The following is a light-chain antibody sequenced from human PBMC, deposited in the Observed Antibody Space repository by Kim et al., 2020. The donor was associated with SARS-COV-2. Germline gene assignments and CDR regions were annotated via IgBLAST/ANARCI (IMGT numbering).Light chain of an antibody. J-gene: IGKJ1*01. Sequence: LSPGERATLSCRASQSVSSSYLAWYQQKPGQAPRLLIYGASSRATGIPDRFSGSGSGTDFTLTISRLEPEDFAVYYCQQYGSSPQTFGQGTKVDIK. CDR2: GAS. CDR3: QQYGSSPQT. V-gene: IGKV3-20*01. CDR1: QSVSSSY.